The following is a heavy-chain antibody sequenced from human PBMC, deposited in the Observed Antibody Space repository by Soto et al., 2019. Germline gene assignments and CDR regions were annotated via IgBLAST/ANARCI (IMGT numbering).Heavy chain of an antibody. J-gene: IGHJ6*02. D-gene: IGHD2-21*02. CDR1: GFTFSNYY. V-gene: IGHV3-21*01. CDR3: AREETAWPLAYGLDV. Sequence: PGGSLRLSCAVSGFTFSNYYIHWVRQAPGKGLEWVSSIRSGRDTFYADSVKGRFSISRDDATSSVSLQMNSLRGEDTAVYFCAREETAWPLAYGLDVWGQGTTVTVSS. CDR2: IRSGRDT.